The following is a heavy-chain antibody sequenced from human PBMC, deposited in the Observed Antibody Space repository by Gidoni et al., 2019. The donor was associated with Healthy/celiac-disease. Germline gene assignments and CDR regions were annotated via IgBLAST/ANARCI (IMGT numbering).Heavy chain of an antibody. CDR3: ARVEVGNISNWFDP. CDR1: GGSLSRGDYY. V-gene: IGHV4-30-4*01. J-gene: IGHJ5*02. D-gene: IGHD3-9*01. Sequence: QLQLQESGPGLVKPSQTLSLTCTVSGGSLSRGDYYWSWIRQPPGKGLEWIGYIYYSGSTYYNPALKRRVTISGDTSKNQFSLKLSSGTAADTAVYYCARVEVGNISNWFDPWGQGTLVTVSS. CDR2: IYYSGST.